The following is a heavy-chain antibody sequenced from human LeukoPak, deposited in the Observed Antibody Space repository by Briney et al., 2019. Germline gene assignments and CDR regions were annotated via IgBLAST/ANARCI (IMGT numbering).Heavy chain of an antibody. V-gene: IGHV3-30*02. CDR2: IRFDESDK. CDR1: GFIFSNFG. Sequence: PGGSLGLSCAASGFIFSNFGMHWVRQAPGKGLEWVAFIRFDESDKFYADSVMGRFTISRDISKNTLFLQMNSLRAEDTAVYYCAKGSKGVVITRDYYMDVWGKGTTVTISS. CDR3: AKGSKGVVITRDYYMDV. D-gene: IGHD3-3*01. J-gene: IGHJ6*03.